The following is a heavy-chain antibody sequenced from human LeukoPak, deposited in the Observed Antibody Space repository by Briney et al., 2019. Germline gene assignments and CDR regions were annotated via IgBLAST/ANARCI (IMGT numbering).Heavy chain of an antibody. Sequence: GGSLRLSCAASGFTFSSYGVSWVRQAPGTGLEWVSGISGSGHRTYYADFVKGRFTISRDNSKSTLYLQMNSLTAEDTAVYYCAKDWGEYFDYVWGSFTSFDSWGQGTLVTVSS. J-gene: IGHJ4*02. D-gene: IGHD3-16*01. V-gene: IGHV3-23*01. CDR1: GFTFSSYG. CDR2: ISGSGHRT. CDR3: AKDWGEYFDYVWGSFTSFDS.